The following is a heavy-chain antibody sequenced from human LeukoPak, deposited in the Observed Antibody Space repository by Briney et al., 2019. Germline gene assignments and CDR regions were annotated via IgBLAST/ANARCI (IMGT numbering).Heavy chain of an antibody. D-gene: IGHD5-18*01. J-gene: IGHJ4*02. Sequence: GGSLRLSCAASGFTFSSYAMSWVRQAPGKALEWVSAISGSGGSTYYADSVKGRFTISRDNSKNTLYLQMNSLRAEDTAVYYCAKDPGYSYGYGPFDYWGQGTLVTVSS. CDR3: AKDPGYSYGYGPFDY. CDR1: GFTFSSYA. CDR2: ISGSGGST. V-gene: IGHV3-23*01.